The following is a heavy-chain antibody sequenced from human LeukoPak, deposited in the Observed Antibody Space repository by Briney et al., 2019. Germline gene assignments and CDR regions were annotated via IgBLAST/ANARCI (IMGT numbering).Heavy chain of an antibody. CDR1: GGSISSNY. V-gene: IGHV4-59*08. D-gene: IGHD3-9*01. Sequence: SQCLSLAWTVSGGSISSNYWTWIRQPPGKGLGWIGYIYYSGSTKYNPSLKSRVTISVGASKNQFSLKLNSVTAADTAVYYCARRNILTEGEVFDIWGEGAMVTVSS. CDR3: ARRNILTEGEVFDI. CDR2: IYYSGST. J-gene: IGHJ3*02.